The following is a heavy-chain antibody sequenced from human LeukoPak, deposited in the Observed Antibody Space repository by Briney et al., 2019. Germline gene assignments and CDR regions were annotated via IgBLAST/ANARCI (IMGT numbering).Heavy chain of an antibody. J-gene: IGHJ4*02. D-gene: IGHD6-19*01. CDR2: IRSKTDRGTT. Sequence: GGSLRLSCAASGFTFSDALMSWVRQAPGKGLEWVGRIRSKTDRGTTDYAARVKGGFIVSRDDSKNTLYLQMNSLKTEDTAVYYCAREGALAGILDFWGQGALVTVSS. V-gene: IGHV3-15*01. CDR3: AREGALAGILDF. CDR1: GFTFSDAL.